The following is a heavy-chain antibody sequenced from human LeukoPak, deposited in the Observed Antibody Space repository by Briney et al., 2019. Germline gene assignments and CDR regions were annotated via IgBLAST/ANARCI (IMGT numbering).Heavy chain of an antibody. D-gene: IGHD1-26*01. CDR1: GYSISSGYY. V-gene: IGHV4-38-2*02. CDR2: IYYSGST. CDR3: ARHPAIVGASDY. J-gene: IGHJ4*02. Sequence: SETLSLTCTVSGYSISSGYYWGWIRQPPGKGLEWIGSIYYSGSTYYNPSLKSRVTISVDTSKNQFSLKLSSVTAADTAVYYCARHPAIVGASDYWGQGTLVTVSS.